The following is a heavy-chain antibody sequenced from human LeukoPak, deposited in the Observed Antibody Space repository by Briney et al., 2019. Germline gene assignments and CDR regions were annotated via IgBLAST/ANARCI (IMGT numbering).Heavy chain of an antibody. D-gene: IGHD2-2*01. Sequence: GGSLRLSCAACGFTFNNYGMHWVRQAPGKGLEWLAFIWFDESNKFYAASVKSRFTISRDNSKNTLYLQMNSLRAEDTALYYCARDCVYCTRATCSSHLPEPPSLDYWGQGTLVTVSS. J-gene: IGHJ4*02. CDR1: GFTFNNYG. CDR3: ARDCVYCTRATCSSHLPEPPSLDY. V-gene: IGHV3-33*01. CDR2: IWFDESNK.